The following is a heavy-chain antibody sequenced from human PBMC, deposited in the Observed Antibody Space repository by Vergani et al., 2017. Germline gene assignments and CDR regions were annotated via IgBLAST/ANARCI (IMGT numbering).Heavy chain of an antibody. CDR3: ARDGFEYSSSSFDY. J-gene: IGHJ4*02. D-gene: IGHD6-6*01. V-gene: IGHV1-2*02. CDR2: INPNSGGT. CDR1: GYTFTGYY. Sequence: QVQLVQSGAEVKKPGASLKVSCTASGYTFTGYYMNWVRQAPGQGLEWMGWINPNSGGTNYAQKFQGRVTMTRDTSISTAYMELSRLRSDDTAVYYCARDGFEYSSSSFDYWGQGTLVTVSS.